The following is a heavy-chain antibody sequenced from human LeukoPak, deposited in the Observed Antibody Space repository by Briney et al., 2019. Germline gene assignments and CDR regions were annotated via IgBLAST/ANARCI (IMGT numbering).Heavy chain of an antibody. Sequence: SVKVSCKASGGTFSSYAISWVRQAPGQGLEWMGGIITIFGTANYAQKFQGRVTITADESTSTAYMELSSLRSEDTAVYYCARDRRIAAAGTDPYYYYYYMDVWGKGTTVTVSS. CDR2: IITIFGTA. V-gene: IGHV1-69*13. J-gene: IGHJ6*03. CDR1: GGTFSSYA. D-gene: IGHD6-13*01. CDR3: ARDRRIAAAGTDPYYYYYYMDV.